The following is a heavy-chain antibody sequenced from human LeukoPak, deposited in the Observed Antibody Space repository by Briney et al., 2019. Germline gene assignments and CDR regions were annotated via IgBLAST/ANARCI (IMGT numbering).Heavy chain of an antibody. CDR2: IYYSGST. CDR3: ALTTGYYYYMDV. D-gene: IGHD4/OR15-4a*01. V-gene: IGHV4-31*03. Sequence: SETLSLTCTVSGGSISSGGYYWSWIRQHPGKGLEWIGYIYYSGSTYYNPSLKSRVTISVDTSKNQLSLKLSSVTAADTAVYYCALTTGYYYYMDVWGKGTTVTVSS. J-gene: IGHJ6*03. CDR1: GGSISSGGYY.